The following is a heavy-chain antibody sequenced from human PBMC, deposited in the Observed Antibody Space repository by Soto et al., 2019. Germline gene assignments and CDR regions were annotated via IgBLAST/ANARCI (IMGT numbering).Heavy chain of an antibody. Sequence: QVQLVQSGAEVKKPGASVKVSCKASGYTFISYGISWVRQAPGQGLEWMGWISAYNGNTNYAQKLQGRVTMTTDTSTSTAYMELRSLRSDDTAVYYCARLGGNNWNYLEQYYMDVWGKGTTVTVSS. V-gene: IGHV1-18*01. D-gene: IGHD1-7*01. CDR1: GYTFISYG. CDR2: ISAYNGNT. CDR3: ARLGGNNWNYLEQYYMDV. J-gene: IGHJ6*03.